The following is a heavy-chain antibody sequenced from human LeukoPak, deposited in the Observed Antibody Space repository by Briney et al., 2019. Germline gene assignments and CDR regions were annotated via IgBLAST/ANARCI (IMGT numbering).Heavy chain of an antibody. Sequence: PGGSLRLSCAASGFTFSSYWMSWVRQAPGKGLEWVANIKQDGSEKYYVDSVKGRFTISRDNAKNSLYLQINSLRAEDTAVYYCARDKWLQGGVFDYWGQGTLVTVSS. CDR2: IKQDGSEK. V-gene: IGHV3-7*01. CDR3: ARDKWLQGGVFDY. CDR1: GFTFSSYW. J-gene: IGHJ4*02. D-gene: IGHD5-24*01.